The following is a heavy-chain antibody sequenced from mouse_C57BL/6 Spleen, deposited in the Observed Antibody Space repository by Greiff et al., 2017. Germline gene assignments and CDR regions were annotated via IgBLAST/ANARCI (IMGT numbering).Heavy chain of an antibody. Sequence: VQLQQSGAELVKPGASVTISCKASGYAFRSYWMNWVKQRPGKGLEWIGQIYPGDGDTNYNGKFKGKATLTADKASSTAYMQLSSLTSEDSAVYVCARRGIYYDDDGLAYWGQGTLVTVSA. CDR2: IYPGDGDT. CDR3: ARRGIYYDDDGLAY. V-gene: IGHV1-80*01. CDR1: GYAFRSYW. J-gene: IGHJ3*01. D-gene: IGHD2-4*01.